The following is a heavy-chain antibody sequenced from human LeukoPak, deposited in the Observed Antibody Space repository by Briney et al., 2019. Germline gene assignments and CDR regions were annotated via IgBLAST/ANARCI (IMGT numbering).Heavy chain of an antibody. V-gene: IGHV4-59*08. CDR1: GDSISGSY. D-gene: IGHD5-24*01. Sequence: PSETLSLTCAVSGDSISGSYWSWIRQPPGKGLEWIGFLSYSGTTSYNPSLKGRLSISGDTSRNQFSLKMSSVTAADTAVYYCARHATSSTSGPPYDYWGQGTLVTVSS. J-gene: IGHJ4*02. CDR2: LSYSGTT. CDR3: ARHATSSTSGPPYDY.